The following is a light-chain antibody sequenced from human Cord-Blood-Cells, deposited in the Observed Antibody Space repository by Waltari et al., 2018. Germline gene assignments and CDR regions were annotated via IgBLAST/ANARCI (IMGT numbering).Light chain of an antibody. Sequence: EIVLTQSPATLSLSPGERATLSCRASQSVSGYLAWYQQKPGQAPRLLIYDASNRATGIPAMFSGSGSGSGFTVTISSREPEDFAVYYCQQRSNWPPLTCGGGTRVGIK. CDR2: DAS. J-gene: IGKJ4*01. V-gene: IGKV3-11*02. CDR1: QSVSGY. CDR3: QQRSNWPPLT.